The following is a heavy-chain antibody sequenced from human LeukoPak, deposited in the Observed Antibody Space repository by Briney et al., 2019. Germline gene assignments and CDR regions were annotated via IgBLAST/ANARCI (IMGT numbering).Heavy chain of an antibody. CDR2: IYYSGSA. CDR1: GGSISSYY. V-gene: IGHV4-59*01. Sequence: PSETLSLTCTVSGGSISSYYWSWIRQPPRKGLEWIGYIYYSGSANYNPSLKSRVTISVDTSKNQFSLTLSSVTAADTAVYYCARGYYDFWSGYYTRNNYYYYYGMDVWGQGTTVTVSS. D-gene: IGHD3-3*01. J-gene: IGHJ6*02. CDR3: ARGYYDFWSGYYTRNNYYYYYGMDV.